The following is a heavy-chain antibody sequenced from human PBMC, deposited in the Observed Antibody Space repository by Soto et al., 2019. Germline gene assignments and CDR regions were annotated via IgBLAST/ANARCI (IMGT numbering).Heavy chain of an antibody. V-gene: IGHV4-34*01. Sequence: PSETLSLTCAVSGGSFSGYYWSWIRQPPGKGLEWIGEINHSGSTNYNPSLKSRVTISVDTSKNQFSLKLSSVTAADTAVYYCARGRFSLSSDHPGGAFDIWGQGTMVTVSS. J-gene: IGHJ3*02. CDR2: INHSGST. CDR3: ARGRFSLSSDHPGGAFDI. D-gene: IGHD6-19*01. CDR1: GGSFSGYY.